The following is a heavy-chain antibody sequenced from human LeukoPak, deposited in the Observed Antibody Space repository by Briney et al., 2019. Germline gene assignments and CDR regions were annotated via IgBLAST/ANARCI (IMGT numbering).Heavy chain of an antibody. CDR2: INHSGST. J-gene: IGHJ3*02. CDR1: GGSFSGYY. Sequence: SETLSLTCAVYGGSFSGYYWSWIRQPPGKGLEWIGEINHSGSTNYNPSLKSRVTISVDTFKNQFSLKLSSVTAADTAVYYCARVHIVVVTAILEDAFDIWGQGTMVTVSS. V-gene: IGHV4-34*01. CDR3: ARVHIVVVTAILEDAFDI. D-gene: IGHD2-21*02.